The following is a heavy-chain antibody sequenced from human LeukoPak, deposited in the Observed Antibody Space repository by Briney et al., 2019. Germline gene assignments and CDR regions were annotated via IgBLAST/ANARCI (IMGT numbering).Heavy chain of an antibody. J-gene: IGHJ6*02. Sequence: GGSLRLSCAASGFTFDDYAMSWVRQASGKGLEWVSGINWNGGSTGYADSVKGRFTISRDNAKSSLYLQMNSLRAEDTAVYYCARDRWVRRAYYYYGMDVWGQGTTVTVSS. CDR2: INWNGGST. CDR3: ARDRWVRRAYYYYGMDV. CDR1: GFTFDDYA. V-gene: IGHV3-20*04. D-gene: IGHD5-12*01.